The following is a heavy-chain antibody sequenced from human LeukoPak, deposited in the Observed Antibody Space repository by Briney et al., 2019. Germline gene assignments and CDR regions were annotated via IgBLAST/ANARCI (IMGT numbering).Heavy chain of an antibody. CDR3: AELGITMIGGV. CDR2: ISSSGSTI. J-gene: IGHJ6*04. CDR1: GFTFSSYE. Sequence: TGESLRLSCAASGFTFSSYEMNWVRQAPEKGLEWVSYISSSGSTIYYADSVKGRFTISRDNAKNSLYLQMNSLRAEDTAVYYCAELGITMIGGVWGKGTTVTISS. D-gene: IGHD3-10*02. V-gene: IGHV3-48*03.